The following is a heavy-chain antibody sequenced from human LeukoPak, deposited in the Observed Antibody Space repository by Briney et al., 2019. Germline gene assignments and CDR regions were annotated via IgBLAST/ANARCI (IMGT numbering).Heavy chain of an antibody. J-gene: IGHJ4*02. CDR2: ISRNGGRT. CDR3: VKDLRSDFMGVLSRYLSY. V-gene: IGHV3-64D*09. CDR1: GLTFSSFA. Sequence: GGSLRLSCSASGLTFSSFAMHWVRQAPGKGLEYVAAISRNGGRTYYAGSVKGRFTISRGNSKITLYLQMSSLRAEDTAVYLCVKDLRSDFMGVLSRYLSYWGQGTLVTVSS. D-gene: IGHD2/OR15-2a*01.